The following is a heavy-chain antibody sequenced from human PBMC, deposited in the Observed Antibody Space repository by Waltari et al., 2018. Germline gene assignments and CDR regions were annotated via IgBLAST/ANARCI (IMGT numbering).Heavy chain of an antibody. Sequence: QVQLVQSGAEVKKPGASVKVSCKVSGYTLTELSMNWVRQAPGKGLEWMGGFDPEDGETIYAQKFHGRVTMTEDTSTDTAYMELSSLRSEDTAVYYCAGGIAAAGRFDYWGQGTLVTVSS. V-gene: IGHV1-24*01. J-gene: IGHJ4*02. D-gene: IGHD6-13*01. CDR2: FDPEDGET. CDR1: GYTLTELS. CDR3: AGGIAAAGRFDY.